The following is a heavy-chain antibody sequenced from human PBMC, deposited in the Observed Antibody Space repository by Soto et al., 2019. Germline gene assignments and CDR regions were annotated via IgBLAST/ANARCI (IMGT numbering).Heavy chain of an antibody. V-gene: IGHV3-74*01. Sequence: PGGSLRISFAASGFSLSVYWMHWVRQAPGKGLVWVSRIDTYGSATKYADSVEVRFSISKDSAENTLYLQMNNLRADDTAVYYCVIVLKSIGWDNHVFDMCGQGIMVTVSS. D-gene: IGHD6-19*01. J-gene: IGHJ3*02. CDR1: GFSLSVYW. CDR3: VIVLKSIGWDNHVFDM. CDR2: IDTYGSAT.